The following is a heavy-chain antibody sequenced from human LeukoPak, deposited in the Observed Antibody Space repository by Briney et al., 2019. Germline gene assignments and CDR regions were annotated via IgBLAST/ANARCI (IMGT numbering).Heavy chain of an antibody. V-gene: IGHV3-72*01. CDR3: ARGTAAGNPDAMDV. J-gene: IGHJ6*02. CDR2: IRKKTNSYST. Sequence: GGSLRLSCAASGFTFSDHYMDWVRQAPGKGLEWVRRIRKKTNSYSTEYVASVKGRFTISRDDSKNSLYLEMNSLKTEDTAVYYCARGTAAGNPDAMDVWGQGTTVTVSS. D-gene: IGHD6-13*01. CDR1: GFTFSDHY.